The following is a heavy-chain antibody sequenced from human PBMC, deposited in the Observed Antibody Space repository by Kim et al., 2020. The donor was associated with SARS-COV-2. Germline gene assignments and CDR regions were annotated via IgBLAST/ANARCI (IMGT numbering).Heavy chain of an antibody. CDR3: TTYAYGAGDAFDI. D-gene: IGHD4-17*01. J-gene: IGHJ3*02. Sequence: YATPVKGRLNITRDDSKNTLYLQMNSLKTEDTAVYYCTTYAYGAGDAFDIWGQGTMVTVSS. V-gene: IGHV3-15*01.